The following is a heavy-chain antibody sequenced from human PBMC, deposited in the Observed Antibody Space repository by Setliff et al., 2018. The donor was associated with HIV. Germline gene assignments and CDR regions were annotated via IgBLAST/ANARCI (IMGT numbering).Heavy chain of an antibody. CDR2: AYYSGSS. J-gene: IGHJ4*02. D-gene: IGHD5-18*01. CDR1: GGSISTNYY. CDR3: AAWGPRYSYAPYFFDS. V-gene: IGHV4-39*01. Sequence: SETLSLTCTVSGGSISTNYYWGWIRQPPGKGLEWIGSAYYSGSSYYSPSLRSRVTISVDTSKNQFSLRLSSVTAADTAVYYCAAWGPRYSYAPYFFDSWGQGTLVTVSS.